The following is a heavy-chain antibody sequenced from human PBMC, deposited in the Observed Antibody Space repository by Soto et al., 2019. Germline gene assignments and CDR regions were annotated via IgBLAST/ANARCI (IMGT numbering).Heavy chain of an antibody. CDR1: GFSFRNAW. J-gene: IGHJ6*02. CDR3: TTDLRAYCDGTTCYAGNYYYDDVDV. CDR2: IKSQGDGGTR. V-gene: IGHV3-15*01. Sequence: GGSLRLSCAASGFSFRNAWMSWVRQAPGKGLEWVGHIKSQGDGGTRDYAAPVKGRFTISRDDSKNTLFLQMNSLKNEDTAVYFCTTDLRAYCDGTTCYAGNYYYDDVDVWGQGTTVTVSS. D-gene: IGHD2-2*01.